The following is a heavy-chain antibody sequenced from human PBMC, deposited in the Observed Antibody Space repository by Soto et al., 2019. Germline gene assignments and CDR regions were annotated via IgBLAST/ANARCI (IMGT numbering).Heavy chain of an antibody. CDR3: AGDPKGSFFFDY. CDR1: GFSVSSYS. Sequence: EVQLVESGGGLIQPGGSLTLSCAASGFSVSSYSMSWVRQAPGKGLEWVSMIYSGDSTYYADSVKGRFTISRDSSKNTLYLQMSRLRAEDTAVYYCAGDPKGSFFFDYWGRGTLVTVSS. V-gene: IGHV3-53*01. D-gene: IGHD3-10*01. J-gene: IGHJ4*02. CDR2: IYSGDST.